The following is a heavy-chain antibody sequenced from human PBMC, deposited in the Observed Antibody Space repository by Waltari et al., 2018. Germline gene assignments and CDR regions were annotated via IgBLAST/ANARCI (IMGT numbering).Heavy chain of an antibody. CDR3: ARDYGWMGSSSVPDC. D-gene: IGHD6-6*01. Sequence: QVQLVQSGAEVKKPGASVKVSCKASGYTFTSYGISWVRQAPGQGLEWMGWIRDYNSNKNNAQKIEGRGTMTTDTSTSTAYMEMRSLRADDTAVYYCARDYGWMGSSSVPDCWGQGTLVTVSS. CDR2: IRDYNSNK. J-gene: IGHJ4*02. V-gene: IGHV1-18*01. CDR1: GYTFTSYG.